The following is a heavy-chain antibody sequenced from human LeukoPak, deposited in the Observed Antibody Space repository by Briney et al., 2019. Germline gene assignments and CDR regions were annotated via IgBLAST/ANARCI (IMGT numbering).Heavy chain of an antibody. CDR1: GYSFTSYW. Sequence: GASLQISCKGSGYSFTSYWIGWVRPMPGKGLEWMGIIYSGDSDTRYSPSCQGQVTISVDRSISTAYLQWGSLKASDTAMYYCARQRPYYSGAGSYRAFDIWGQGTMVTVSS. CDR3: ARQRPYYSGAGSYRAFDI. CDR2: IYSGDSDT. J-gene: IGHJ3*02. V-gene: IGHV5-51*01. D-gene: IGHD3-10*01.